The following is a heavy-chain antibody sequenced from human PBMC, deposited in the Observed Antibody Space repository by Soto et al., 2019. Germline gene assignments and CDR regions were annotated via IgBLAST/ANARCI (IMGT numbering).Heavy chain of an antibody. D-gene: IGHD5-18*01. CDR2: LHSTGAT. Sequence: SETLSLTCTVSGGSINNYWWSWIRQAADKRLEWIGRLHSTGATNYNPSLRSRVTMSVDKSKNQFSLRLSSVTAADTAIYYCARDQRHSYGKWFDPWGQGILVTVSS. CDR1: GGSINNYW. CDR3: ARDQRHSYGKWFDP. J-gene: IGHJ5*02. V-gene: IGHV4-4*07.